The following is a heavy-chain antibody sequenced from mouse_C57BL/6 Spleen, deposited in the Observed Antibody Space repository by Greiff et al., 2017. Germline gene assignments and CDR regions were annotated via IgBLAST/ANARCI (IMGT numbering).Heavy chain of an antibody. CDR1: GFTFSSYA. J-gene: IGHJ3*01. CDR2: ISSGGDYI. CDR3: TRVDYYGSPFAY. V-gene: IGHV5-9-1*02. Sequence: VQLKESGEGLVKPGGSLKLSCAASGFTFSSYAMSWVRQTPEKRLEWVAYISSGGDYIYYADTVKGRFTISRDNARNTLYLQMSSLKSEDTAMYYCTRVDYYGSPFAYWGQGTLVTVSA. D-gene: IGHD1-1*01.